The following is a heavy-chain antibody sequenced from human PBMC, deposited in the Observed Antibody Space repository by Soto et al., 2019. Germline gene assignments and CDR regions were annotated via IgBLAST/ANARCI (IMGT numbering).Heavy chain of an antibody. Sequence: AETLSLSCTVSGGSISNYYWSWIRQPPGMGLEWIGYIHHSGDTNSDPSLKSRVTISVDTSKNQFSLKLSSVTAADTAVYYCARDNGCSGGRCYGAGALRGMNYYYYYGMDVWGQGTTVTVSS. V-gene: IGHV4-59*01. CDR1: GGSISNYY. J-gene: IGHJ6*02. CDR3: ARDNGCSGGRCYGAGALRGMNYYYYYGMDV. CDR2: IHHSGDT. D-gene: IGHD2-15*01.